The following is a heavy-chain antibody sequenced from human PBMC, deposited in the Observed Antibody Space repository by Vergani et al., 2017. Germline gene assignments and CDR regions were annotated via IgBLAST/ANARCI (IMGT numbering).Heavy chain of an antibody. J-gene: IGHJ6*03. CDR3: AKDGETQGLEVPRREYYYMDV. V-gene: IGHV3-21*01. Sequence: EVQLVESGGGLVKPGGSLRLSCAASGFTFSSYSMNWVRQAPGKGLEWVSAISSSSSYIYYADSVKGRFTISRDNAKNSLYLQMNHLRAEDTAVYYCAKDGETQGLEVPRREYYYMDVWGKGTTVTVSS. CDR1: GFTFSSYS. D-gene: IGHD2-2*01. CDR2: ISSSSSYI.